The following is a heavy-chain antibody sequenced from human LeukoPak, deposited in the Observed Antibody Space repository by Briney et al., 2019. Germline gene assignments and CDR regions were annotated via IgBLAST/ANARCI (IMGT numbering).Heavy chain of an antibody. J-gene: IGHJ6*02. V-gene: IGHV3-49*04. CDR3: TRNSGTYRGYGMDV. CDR1: GFIFRDRA. D-gene: IGHD1-26*01. CDR2: IRTKALGGTT. Sequence: GGSLRLSCTASGFIFRDRAMSWVRQAPGKGLEWVGFIRTKALGGTTEYAASVKDRFTISRDDSNSIAYLHMNSLKAEDTAVYYCTRNSGTYRGYGMDVWGRGTTVTASS.